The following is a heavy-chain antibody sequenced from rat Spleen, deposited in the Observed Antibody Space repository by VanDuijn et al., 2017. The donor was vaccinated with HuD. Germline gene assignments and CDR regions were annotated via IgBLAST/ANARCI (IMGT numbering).Heavy chain of an antibody. D-gene: IGHD1-12*03. Sequence: EVQLVESDGGLVQPGRSLKLSCAASGFTFSDYYMAWVRQAPTKGLEWVATISYDGGRNFYPDSVKGRFTISRDNAKSTLYLQMNSLRSEDTATYYCTRSDYYDGYYHDWYFDFWGPGTMVTVSS. CDR2: ISYDGGRN. CDR3: TRSDYYDGYYHDWYFDF. V-gene: IGHV5-29*01. J-gene: IGHJ1*01. CDR1: GFTFSDYY.